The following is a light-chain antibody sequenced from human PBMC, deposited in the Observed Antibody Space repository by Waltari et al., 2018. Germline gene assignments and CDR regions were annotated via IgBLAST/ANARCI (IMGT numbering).Light chain of an antibody. Sequence: DVVVTQSPDSLAVSLGERATINCKSSQNVNNKLAWYQQKPGQPPNLLIYWASTRASGVPDRFSVSGSGTDFTLTISSVQADDVAVYYCQQYDNTPFTFGPGTKVDIK. CDR3: QQYDNTPFT. J-gene: IGKJ3*01. CDR2: WAS. CDR1: QNVNNK. V-gene: IGKV4-1*01.